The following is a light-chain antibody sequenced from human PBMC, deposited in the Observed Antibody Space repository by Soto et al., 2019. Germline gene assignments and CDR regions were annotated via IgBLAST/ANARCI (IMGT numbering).Light chain of an antibody. CDR3: QQYGRSPWT. J-gene: IGKJ1*01. CDR2: GAS. Sequence: DIMMNQSPPTLSVSTGERATLSCRASQSVSSNLAWYQQKPGQAPRLLIYGASSRATGIPDRFSGSGSGTDFTLTISRLEPEDFAVYYCQQYGRSPWTFGQGTKVDIK. CDR1: QSVSSN. V-gene: IGKV3-20*01.